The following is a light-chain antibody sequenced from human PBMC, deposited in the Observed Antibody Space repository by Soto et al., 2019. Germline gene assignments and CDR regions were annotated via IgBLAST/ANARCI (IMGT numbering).Light chain of an antibody. J-gene: IGKJ1*01. CDR2: SAS. CDR1: QGISSY. Sequence: DIQLTQSPSSLSASVGDRVTITCRVSQGISSYLNCCRQKPGKVPKLLIYSASNLQSGGPSRFSASGSGTDFTLTFSSRQPEDVAPYYGQRTNNAAWTSGQGTKVEVK. V-gene: IGKV1-27*01. CDR3: QRTNNAAWT.